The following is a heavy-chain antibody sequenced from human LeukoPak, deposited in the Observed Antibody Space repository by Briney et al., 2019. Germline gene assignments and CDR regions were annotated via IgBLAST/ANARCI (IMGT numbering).Heavy chain of an antibody. Sequence: ASVKVSCKASGYTFTSYDINWVRQATGQGLEWMGWMNPNSGNTGYAQKFQGRVTITRNTSISTAYMELSSLGSEDTAVYYCARRKPGIAAAGDYWGQGTLVTVSS. CDR2: MNPNSGNT. D-gene: IGHD6-13*01. CDR1: GYTFTSYD. CDR3: ARRKPGIAAAGDY. V-gene: IGHV1-8*01. J-gene: IGHJ4*02.